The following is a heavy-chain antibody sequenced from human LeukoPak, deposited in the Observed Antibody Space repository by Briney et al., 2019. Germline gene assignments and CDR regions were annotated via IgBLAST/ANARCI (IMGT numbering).Heavy chain of an antibody. CDR3: ARGPKIFWS. CDR1: GGPFSGYY. V-gene: IGHV4-34*01. CDR2: INHSGST. D-gene: IGHD3-9*01. J-gene: IGHJ5*02. Sequence: SETLSLTCAVYGGPFSGYYWSWIRQPPGKGLEWIGEINHSGSTNYNPSLKSRVTISVDTSKNQFSLKLSSVTAADTAVYYCARGPKIFWSWGQGTLVTVSS.